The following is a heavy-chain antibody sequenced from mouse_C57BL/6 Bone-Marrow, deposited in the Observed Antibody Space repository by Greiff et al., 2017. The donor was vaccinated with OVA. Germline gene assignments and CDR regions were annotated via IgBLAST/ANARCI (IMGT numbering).Heavy chain of an antibody. D-gene: IGHD2-2*01. V-gene: IGHV1-58*01. CDR2: IYIGNGYT. CDR3: ARRCGYYWYFDV. CDR1: GYTFTSYG. J-gene: IGHJ1*03. Sequence: EVKVVESGAELVRPGSSVKMSCKTSGYTFTSYGINWVKQRPGQGLEWIGYIYIGNGYTEYNEKFKGKATLTSDTSSSTAYMQLSSLTSEDSAIYFCARRCGYYWYFDVWGTGTTVTVSS.